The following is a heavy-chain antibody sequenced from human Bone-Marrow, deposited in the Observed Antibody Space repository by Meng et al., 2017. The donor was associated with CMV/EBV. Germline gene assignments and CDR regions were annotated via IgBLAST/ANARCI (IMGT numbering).Heavy chain of an antibody. D-gene: IGHD3-10*01. CDR2: IDWDDAK. CDR3: ARASGSGSYIVYVDS. CDR1: GFSLSTTEMR. V-gene: IGHV2-70D*14. J-gene: IGHJ4*02. Sequence: SGPTLVKPTQTLTLTCTFSGFSLSTTEMRVSWIRQPPGRALEWLARIDWDDAKIYNRSLKTRLTISKDTSKNQVVLTMTNMDPVDTATYYCARASGSGSYIVYVDSWGQGTLVTVSS.